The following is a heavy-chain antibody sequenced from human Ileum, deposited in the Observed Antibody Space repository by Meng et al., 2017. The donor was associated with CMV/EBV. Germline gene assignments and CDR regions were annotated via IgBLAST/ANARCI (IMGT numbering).Heavy chain of an antibody. CDR2: INHSNGLT. D-gene: IGHD3-9*01. Sequence: YHFTSYQMHWVRKALGQGLEWMGIINHSNGLTNYAEKFEGRLTVTGDTSPSTIYMELSSLRSEDTAFYFCAREESNHDLTVSYCFDPWGQGTLVTVSS. CDR3: AREESNHDLTVSYCFDP. CDR1: YHFTSYQ. V-gene: IGHV1-46*01. J-gene: IGHJ5*02.